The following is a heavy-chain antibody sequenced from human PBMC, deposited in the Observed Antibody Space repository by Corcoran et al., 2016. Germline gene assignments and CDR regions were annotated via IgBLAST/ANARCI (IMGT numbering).Heavy chain of an antibody. CDR2: ISSSSSTI. V-gene: IGHV3-48*02. CDR3: ARGGQWLVNYYFDY. Sequence: EVQLVESGGGLVQPGGSLRLSCAASGFTFSSYSMNWVRQAPGKGLEWVSYISSSSSTIYYADSVKGRFIISRDNAKNSLYLQMNSLRDEDTAVYYCARGGQWLVNYYFDYWGQGTLVTVSS. J-gene: IGHJ4*02. D-gene: IGHD6-19*01. CDR1: GFTFSSYS.